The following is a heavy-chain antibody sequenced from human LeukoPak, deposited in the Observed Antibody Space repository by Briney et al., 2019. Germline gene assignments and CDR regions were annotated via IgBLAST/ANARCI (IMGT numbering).Heavy chain of an antibody. D-gene: IGHD1-26*01. CDR2: IYRSGST. CDR3: AREEALGSGSFDY. J-gene: IGHJ4*02. Sequence: SETLSLTCTVSGYSINSGYYWVWIRQPPGKGLEWIGSIYRSGSTNYNPSLKSRVTISVDTSKNQFSLKLSSVTAADTAVYYCAREEALGSGSFDYWGQGTLVTVSS. CDR1: GYSINSGYY. V-gene: IGHV4-38-2*02.